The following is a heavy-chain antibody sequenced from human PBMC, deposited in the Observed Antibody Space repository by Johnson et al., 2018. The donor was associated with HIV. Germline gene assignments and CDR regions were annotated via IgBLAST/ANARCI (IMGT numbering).Heavy chain of an antibody. V-gene: IGHV3-30*18. CDR3: AKETRDSRSAFDV. CDR1: GFTVSNYY. D-gene: IGHD3-22*01. CDR2: ISYDGSNK. Sequence: QVQLVESGGGLVQPGGSLRLSCAASGFTVSNYYMTWVRQSPGKGLEWVAVISYDGSNKYYADSVKGRFTISRDNSKNTLYLQMNSLRAEDTAVYFCAKETRDSRSAFDVWGQGTMVTVSS. J-gene: IGHJ3*01.